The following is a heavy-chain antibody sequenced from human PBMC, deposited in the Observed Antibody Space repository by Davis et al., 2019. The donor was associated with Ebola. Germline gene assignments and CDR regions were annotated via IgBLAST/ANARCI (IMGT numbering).Heavy chain of an antibody. CDR2: IVHSGDT. CDR1: GGSFNSYH. D-gene: IGHD6-6*01. J-gene: IGHJ4*02. Sequence: SQTLSLTCGVSGGSFNSYHWSWIRQIPGKGLEWIGEIVHSGDTNYNPSLKTRLTISVDTSDNQFSLTLRSVTAADTAVYYCARHSSSSGFGYFDYWGQGTLVTVSS. CDR3: ARHSSSSGFGYFDY. V-gene: IGHV4-34*12.